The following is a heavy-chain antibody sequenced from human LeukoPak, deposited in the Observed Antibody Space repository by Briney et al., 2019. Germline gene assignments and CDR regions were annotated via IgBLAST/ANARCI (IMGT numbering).Heavy chain of an antibody. V-gene: IGHV4-59*12. CDR3: ARPVAGSSVWRSFDY. CDR1: GGSISSYY. D-gene: IGHD6-19*01. Sequence: LETLSLTCTVSGGSISSYYWSWIRQPPGKGLEWIGYIYYSGSTNYNPSLKSRVTISVDTSKNQFSLKLSSVTAADTAVYYCARPVAGSSVWRSFDYWGQGTLVTVSS. J-gene: IGHJ4*02. CDR2: IYYSGST.